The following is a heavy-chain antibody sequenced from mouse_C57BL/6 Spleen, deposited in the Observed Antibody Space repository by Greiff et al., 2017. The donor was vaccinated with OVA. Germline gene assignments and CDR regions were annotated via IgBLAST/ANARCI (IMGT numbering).Heavy chain of an antibody. CDR1: GYTFTSYW. V-gene: IGHV1-52*01. CDR3: ARHYSNYDYAMDY. J-gene: IGHJ4*01. Sequence: QVQLKQPGAELVRPGSSVKLSCKASGYTFTSYWMHWVKQRPIQGLEWIGNIDPSDSETHYNQKFKDKATLTVDKSSSTAYMQLSSLTSEDSAVYYCARHYSNYDYAMDYWGQGTSVTVSS. D-gene: IGHD2-5*01. CDR2: IDPSDSET.